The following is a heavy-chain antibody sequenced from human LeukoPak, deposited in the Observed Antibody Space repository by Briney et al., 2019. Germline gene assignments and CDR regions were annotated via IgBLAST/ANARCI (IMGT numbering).Heavy chain of an antibody. CDR2: IIPIFGTA. CDR1: GGTFSSYA. D-gene: IGHD1-26*01. CDR3: ARVGASSFGLDI. V-gene: IGHV1-69*06. Sequence: SVKVSCKASGGTFSSYAISWVRQAPGQGLEWMGGIIPIFGTANYAQKFQGRVTITADKSTSTAYMELSSLRSDDTAVYYCARVGASSFGLDIWGQGTMVTVSS. J-gene: IGHJ3*02.